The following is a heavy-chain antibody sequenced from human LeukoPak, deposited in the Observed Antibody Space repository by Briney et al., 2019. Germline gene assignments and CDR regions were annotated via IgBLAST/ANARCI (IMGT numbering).Heavy chain of an antibody. V-gene: IGHV3-30*18. CDR1: GFTFSSYG. J-gene: IGHJ4*02. CDR3: AKDTPISGGSSSFDY. Sequence: GGSLRLSCAASGFTFSSYGMHWVRQAPGKGLEWVAVISYDGSNKCYADSVKGRFTISRDNSKNTLYLQMNSLRAEDTAVYYCAKDTPISGGSSSFDYWGQGTLVTVSS. CDR2: ISYDGSNK. D-gene: IGHD2-15*01.